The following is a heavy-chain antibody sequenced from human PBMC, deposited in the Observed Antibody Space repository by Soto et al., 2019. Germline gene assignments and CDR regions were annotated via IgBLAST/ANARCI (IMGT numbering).Heavy chain of an antibody. CDR3: ARGGGKSGYFFDH. V-gene: IGHV4-34*02. Sequence: QVQLRQWGAGLLKPLETLSLRCAVYGESLSDYSWSWIRQSPDKGLEWIGEINHGGNTKSNPSLKSRVTIALDTYKNQVSLVLTAATAADTAVYRCARGGGKSGYFFDHWGRGTLVIVSS. CDR1: GESLSDYS. J-gene: IGHJ4*02. CDR2: INHGGNT. D-gene: IGHD5-12*01.